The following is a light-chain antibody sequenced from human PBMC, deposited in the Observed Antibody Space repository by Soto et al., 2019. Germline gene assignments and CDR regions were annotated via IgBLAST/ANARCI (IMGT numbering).Light chain of an antibody. V-gene: IGKV1-39*01. CDR2: DAS. Sequence: DIQMTQSPSSLSAAVGDRVTITCPRRQVISTYLAWYQQKPGQAPKLLIYDASSMPSGVPARFSGSGSGTDFTLTISSLQPEDFAAYYCQQSYSSPFTFGGGTKVDIK. CDR1: QVISTY. CDR3: QQSYSSPFT. J-gene: IGKJ4*02.